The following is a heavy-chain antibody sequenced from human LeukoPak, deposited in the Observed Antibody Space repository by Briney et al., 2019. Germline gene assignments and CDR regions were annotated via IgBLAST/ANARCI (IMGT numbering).Heavy chain of an antibody. J-gene: IGHJ4*02. V-gene: IGHV3-23*01. CDR1: GFTFSSSG. D-gene: IGHD4-17*01. Sequence: PGGTLRLSCAASGFTFSSSGMSWVRQAPGKGLEWVSTISGSGGSTYYADPVKGRFTISRDNSKNTLYLQMNSLRAEDTAAYYCAKDNDYGGYVLYFDYWGQGTLVTVSS. CDR2: ISGSGGST. CDR3: AKDNDYGGYVLYFDY.